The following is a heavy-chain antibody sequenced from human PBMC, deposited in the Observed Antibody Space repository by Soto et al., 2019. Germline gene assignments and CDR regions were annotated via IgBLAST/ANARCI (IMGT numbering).Heavy chain of an antibody. CDR3: ARVTLDWEQQLPSGDYYYDY. D-gene: IGHD6-13*01. CDR2: IHYSGST. Sequence: SDTLSLTCTVSGGSISGYYWSWIRQPPGKGLEWIGYIHYSGSTNYNPSLKSRVTISLNTSKNQFSLKLSSVTAADTAVYYCARVTLDWEQQLPSGDYYYDYWGQGTLVTVSS. V-gene: IGHV4-59*07. J-gene: IGHJ4*02. CDR1: GGSISGYY.